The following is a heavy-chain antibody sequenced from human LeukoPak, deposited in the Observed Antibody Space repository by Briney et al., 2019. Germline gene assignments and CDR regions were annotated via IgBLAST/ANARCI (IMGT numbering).Heavy chain of an antibody. V-gene: IGHV3-23*01. CDR1: GFTFSSYA. Sequence: GGSLRLSCAASGFTFSSYAMTWVRQAPGKGLEWVSIISGSGGSTSYADSVKGRFTISRDNSKNTLYLQMNSLIADDTALYYCAKPYSGTILTGWFDPWGQGTLVTVSS. CDR2: ISGSGGST. D-gene: IGHD3-9*01. CDR3: AKPYSGTILTGWFDP. J-gene: IGHJ5*02.